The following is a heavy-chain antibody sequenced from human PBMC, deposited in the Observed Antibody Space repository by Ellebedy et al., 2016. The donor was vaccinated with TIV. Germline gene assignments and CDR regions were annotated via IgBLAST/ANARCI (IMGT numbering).Heavy chain of an antibody. CDR1: GLIFSDYA. CDR3: ARDMTLGVVGASDY. Sequence: PGGSLRLSSAASGLIFSDYAMSWVRQAPGKGPEWVSAISGTGGSTYYAGSVKGRFTISRDNFMNTLYLQMNSLRVEDTAHYYCARDMTLGVVGASDYWGQGTLVAVSS. V-gene: IGHV3-23*01. J-gene: IGHJ4*02. D-gene: IGHD1-26*01. CDR2: ISGTGGST.